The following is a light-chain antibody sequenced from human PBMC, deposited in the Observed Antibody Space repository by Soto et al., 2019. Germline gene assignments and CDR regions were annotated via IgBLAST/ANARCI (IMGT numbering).Light chain of an antibody. Sequence: SYELTQPPSVSVSPGQTATITCSGDKLGDKYVCWYQQKPGQSPLLVIYQDRKRPSGIPERFSGSNSANTATLTISGTQAMDEADYYCQAWDNSPHVVFGGGTKLTVL. V-gene: IGLV3-1*01. CDR1: KLGDKY. J-gene: IGLJ2*01. CDR2: QDR. CDR3: QAWDNSPHVV.